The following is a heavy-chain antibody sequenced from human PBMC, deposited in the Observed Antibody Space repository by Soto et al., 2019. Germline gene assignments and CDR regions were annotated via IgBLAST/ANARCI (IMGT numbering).Heavy chain of an antibody. CDR3: ARALTDIVVVPAALYGMDV. D-gene: IGHD2-2*01. CDR2: IIPIFGTA. Sequence: AASVKVSCKASGGTFSSYAISWVRQAPGQGLEWMGGIIPIFGTANYAQKFQGRVTITADESTSTAYMELSSLRSEDTAVYYCARALTDIVVVPAALYGMDVWGQGTTVTVSS. J-gene: IGHJ6*02. CDR1: GGTFSSYA. V-gene: IGHV1-69*13.